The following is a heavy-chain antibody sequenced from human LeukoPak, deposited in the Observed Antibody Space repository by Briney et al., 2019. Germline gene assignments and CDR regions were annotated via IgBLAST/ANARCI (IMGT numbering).Heavy chain of an antibody. D-gene: IGHD3-10*01. CDR3: ARDGNPLYYYGSGSHQDY. CDR1: GYTFTSYD. V-gene: IGHV1-2*02. CDR2: INPDSGGT. Sequence: ASVKVSCKASGYTFTSYDINWVRQAPGQGLEWMGWINPDSGGTNFAQKFQGRVTMTRDTSITTAYLELSSLRSDDTAMYYCARDGNPLYYYGSGSHQDYWGQGTLVTVSS. J-gene: IGHJ4*02.